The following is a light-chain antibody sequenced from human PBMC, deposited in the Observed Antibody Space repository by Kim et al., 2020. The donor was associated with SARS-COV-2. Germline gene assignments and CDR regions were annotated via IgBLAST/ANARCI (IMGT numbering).Light chain of an antibody. V-gene: IGKV1-27*01. CDR1: QGISNY. Sequence: AAGGDRVPITCRAIQGISNYLAWYQQKPGKVPKLLFYAASTLQSGVPSLFSGSGSGTDFTLTISSLQPEDVATYYCQKYNSAPRTFGQGTKVDIK. CDR3: QKYNSAPRT. CDR2: AAS. J-gene: IGKJ1*01.